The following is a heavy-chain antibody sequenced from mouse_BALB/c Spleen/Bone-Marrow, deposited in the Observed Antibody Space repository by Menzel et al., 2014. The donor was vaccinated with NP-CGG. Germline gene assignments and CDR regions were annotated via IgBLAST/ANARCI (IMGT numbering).Heavy chain of an antibody. V-gene: IGHV1-52*01. Sequence: QVQLKESGAELVRPGASVKLSCKASGYTFTNYWMNWVKQRPEQGLEWIGRIDPYDSETHSNQKFKDKAILTVDKSSSTAYMQLSSLTSEGSAVYYCARWGTTVVDYFDVWGAGTTVTVSS. CDR2: IDPYDSET. CDR3: ARWGTTVVDYFDV. CDR1: GYTFTNYW. D-gene: IGHD1-1*01. J-gene: IGHJ1*02.